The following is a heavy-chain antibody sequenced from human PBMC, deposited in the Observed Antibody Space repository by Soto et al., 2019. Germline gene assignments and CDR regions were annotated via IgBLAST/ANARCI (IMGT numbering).Heavy chain of an antibody. D-gene: IGHD6-13*01. J-gene: IGHJ4*02. CDR2: IIPIFGTA. V-gene: IGHV1-69*13. CDR1: GYTFTSYD. CDR3: ARFPLHSSSWQYFDY. Sequence: SVKVSCKASGYTFTSYDMHWVRQAPGQGLEWMGGIIPIFGTANYAQKFQGRVTITADESTSTAYMELSSLRSEDTAVYYCARFPLHSSSWQYFDYWGQGTLVTVSS.